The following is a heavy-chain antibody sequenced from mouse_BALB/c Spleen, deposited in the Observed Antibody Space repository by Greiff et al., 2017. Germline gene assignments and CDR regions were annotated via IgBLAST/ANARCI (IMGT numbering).Heavy chain of an antibody. CDR1: GFTFSSYG. D-gene: IGHD2-12*01. Sequence: EVQGVESGGDLVKPGGSLKLSCAASGFTFSSYGMSWVRQTPDKRLEWVATISSGGSYTYYPDSVKGRFTISRDNAKNTLYLQMSSLKSEDTAMYYCARRRETTYYFDYWGQGTTLTVSS. CDR2: ISSGGSYT. J-gene: IGHJ2*01. V-gene: IGHV5-6*01. CDR3: ARRRETTYYFDY.